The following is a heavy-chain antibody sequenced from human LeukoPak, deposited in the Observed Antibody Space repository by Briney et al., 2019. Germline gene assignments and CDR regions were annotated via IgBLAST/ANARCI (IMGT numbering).Heavy chain of an antibody. V-gene: IGHV1-46*01. CDR2: INPSGGST. Sequence: ASVKVSCKASGYTFTRYYLHWVRQAPGQGLEWMGIINPSGGSTRYAQKFQGRVTMTRDTSTSTVYMESKSLRSEDTAIYYCARGGPIAFDYWGQGTLVTVSS. CDR1: GYTFTRYY. D-gene: IGHD3-22*01. J-gene: IGHJ4*02. CDR3: ARGGPIAFDY.